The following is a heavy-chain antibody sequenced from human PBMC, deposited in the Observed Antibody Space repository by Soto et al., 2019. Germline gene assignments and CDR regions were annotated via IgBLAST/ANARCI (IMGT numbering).Heavy chain of an antibody. V-gene: IGHV3-30*18. CDR2: ISYDGSDK. CDR1: GFTFRTYG. J-gene: IGHJ4*02. Sequence: XXSLRLSCAASGFTFRTYGIHWVLQAPGEGLEWVAVISYDGSDKYYADSVKGRFTISRDNSKNTLYLQMNSLRAGDSAIYYCAKEGTSGLYYFDYWGQGTLVTVSS. CDR3: AKEGTSGLYYFDY. D-gene: IGHD6-19*01.